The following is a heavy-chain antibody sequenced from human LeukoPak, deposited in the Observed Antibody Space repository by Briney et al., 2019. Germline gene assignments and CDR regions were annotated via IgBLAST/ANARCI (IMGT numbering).Heavy chain of an antibody. J-gene: IGHJ4*02. CDR3: ARGDQNFDY. D-gene: IGHD5-24*01. V-gene: IGHV6-1*01. CDR2: IYYRSKWSN. Sequence: QWLGTIYYRSKWSNHYAVSVNSRLTINPDTSKNQFSLQLSSVTAEDTAVYYCARGDQNFDYWGQGTLVTVSS.